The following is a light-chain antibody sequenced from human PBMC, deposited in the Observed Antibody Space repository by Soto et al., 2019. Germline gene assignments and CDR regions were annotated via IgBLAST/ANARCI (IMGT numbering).Light chain of an antibody. Sequence: EIVMPQSPATLSVSPGERATLSCRASQSVSRNLAWYQQKPGQPPRLLIYDASTMATGVPARFGGSGSGTEFTLTISGLQSEDFAVYYCQQYGDWPPDTFGQGTKVEI. CDR2: DAS. CDR3: QQYGDWPPDT. CDR1: QSVSRN. V-gene: IGKV3-15*01. J-gene: IGKJ2*01.